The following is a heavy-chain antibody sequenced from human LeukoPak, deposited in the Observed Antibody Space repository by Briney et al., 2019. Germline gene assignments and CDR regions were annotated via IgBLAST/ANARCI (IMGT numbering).Heavy chain of an antibody. Sequence: GGSLRLSCVVSGFTFSSYSMHWVRQAPGKGLEWVPYISSSGSVIYYADSVQGRFTISRDNAKNSLYLQMNSLRDEDTAVYYCARWATAVDYWGQGTLVTVSS. D-gene: IGHD1-26*01. CDR1: GFTFSSYS. CDR2: ISSSGSVI. J-gene: IGHJ4*02. V-gene: IGHV3-48*02. CDR3: ARWATAVDY.